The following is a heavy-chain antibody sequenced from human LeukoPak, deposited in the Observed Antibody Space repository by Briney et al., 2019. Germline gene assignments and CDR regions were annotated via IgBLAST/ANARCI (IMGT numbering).Heavy chain of an antibody. CDR1: GYTFTSYG. CDR3: AREEAPRTYYYGSGSHSYCYYGMDV. J-gene: IGHJ6*02. CDR2: ISAYNGNT. Sequence: ASVKVSCKASGYTFTSYGISWVRQAPGQGLEWMGWISAYNGNTNYAQKLKGRVTMTTDTSTSTAYMELRSLRSDDTAVYYCAREEAPRTYYYGSGSHSYCYYGMDVWGQGTTVIVSS. D-gene: IGHD3-10*01. V-gene: IGHV1-18*01.